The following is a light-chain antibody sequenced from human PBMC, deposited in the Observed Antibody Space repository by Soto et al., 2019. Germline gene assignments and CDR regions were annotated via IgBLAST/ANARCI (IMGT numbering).Light chain of an antibody. CDR2: KAS. J-gene: IGKJ1*01. V-gene: IGKV1-5*03. CDR3: QQYNSYWT. CDR1: QSISRW. Sequence: DIQMTESPSSMAASVGDTVTITCQASQSISRWLAWYQQKPGKAPKLLIYKASSLESGVPSRFSGSGSGTEFTLTISSMKPDDFATYYCQQYNSYWTFGQGTKVDIK.